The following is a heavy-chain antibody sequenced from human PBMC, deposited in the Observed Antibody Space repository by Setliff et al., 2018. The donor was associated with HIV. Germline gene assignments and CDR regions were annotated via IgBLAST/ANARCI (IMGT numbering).Heavy chain of an antibody. CDR3: AKAIDRTGLHFDY. V-gene: IGHV3-20*03. CDR2: INWNGGST. D-gene: IGHD1-1*01. Sequence: VSGINWNGGSTGYADSVKGRFTISRDNSKNTLYLQMNSLRAEDTAVYYCAKAIDRTGLHFDYWGQGTLVTVSS. J-gene: IGHJ4*02.